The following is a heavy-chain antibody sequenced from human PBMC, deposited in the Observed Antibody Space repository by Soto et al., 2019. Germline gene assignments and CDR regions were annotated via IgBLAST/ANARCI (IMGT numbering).Heavy chain of an antibody. V-gene: IGHV1-46*02. D-gene: IGHD2-15*01. CDR1: GYSFKDHY. CDR2: INPSGEHT. CDR3: ARISCKGGSCYFDFDH. J-gene: IGHJ4*02. Sequence: ASVKVSCKASGYSFKDHYMHWVRQAPGRGLEWVGIINPSGEHTNYAQQFRGRVAMTRDTSTSTAYMELRSLRSEDTAVYFCARISCKGGSCYFDFDHWGQATLVTVSS.